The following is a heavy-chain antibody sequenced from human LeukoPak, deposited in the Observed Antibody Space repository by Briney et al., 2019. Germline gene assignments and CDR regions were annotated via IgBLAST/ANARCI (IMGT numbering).Heavy chain of an antibody. CDR3: ARAVRSCSATRCISINSFDY. CDR2: TYTDGNT. Sequence: GGSLRLSCAASGFSASGDNMSWVRPAPGKGLEWVSVTYTDGNTYYADSVKGRFTASRDSSKNMLYLQMNSLRAEDTAVYYCARAVRSCSATRCISINSFDYWGQGTLVAVSS. D-gene: IGHD2-15*01. J-gene: IGHJ4*02. CDR1: GFSASGDN. V-gene: IGHV3-53*01.